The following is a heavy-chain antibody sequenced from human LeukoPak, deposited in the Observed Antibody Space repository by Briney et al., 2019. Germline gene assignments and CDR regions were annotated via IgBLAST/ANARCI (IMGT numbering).Heavy chain of an antibody. D-gene: IGHD5-18*01. J-gene: IGHJ6*02. CDR1: GGSISSYY. V-gene: IGHV4-59*01. CDR2: IYYSGST. CDR3: ASARGYSYGYWSGHNRDPSPYYYYGMDV. Sequence: SETLSRTCTVSGGSISSYYWSWIRQPPGKGLEWIGYIYYSGSTNYNPSLKSRVTISVDTSKNQFSLKLSSVTAADTAVYYCASARGYSYGYWSGHNRDPSPYYYYGMDVWGQGTTVTVSS.